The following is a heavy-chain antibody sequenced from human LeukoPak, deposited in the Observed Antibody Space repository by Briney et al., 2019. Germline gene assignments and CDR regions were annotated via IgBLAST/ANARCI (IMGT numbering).Heavy chain of an antibody. Sequence: ASVKVSCKASGYTFTSYGLSWVRQAPGQGLEWMGWISGYNGNTNYAQKFQGRVTMTTDTSTSTAYMELRSLRSDDTAVYYCARGEIVPLLWSTFDCWGQGTLVTVSS. J-gene: IGHJ4*02. CDR3: ARGEIVPLLWSTFDC. V-gene: IGHV1-18*01. D-gene: IGHD3-10*01. CDR1: GYTFTSYG. CDR2: ISGYNGNT.